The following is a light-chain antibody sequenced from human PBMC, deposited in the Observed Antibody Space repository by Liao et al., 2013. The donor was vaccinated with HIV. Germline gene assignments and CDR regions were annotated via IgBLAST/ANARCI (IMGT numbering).Light chain of an antibody. V-gene: IGLV3-1*01. CDR2: QDT. Sequence: SYDLTQPPSVSVSPGQTTSITCSGDKLGDKYACWYQQKPGQSPVLVIYQDTKRPSGIPERLSGSRSGTTVTLTISGAQAGDEADYYCQSTDSSGAWVFGGGTKLTVL. CDR3: QSTDSSGAWV. J-gene: IGLJ3*02. CDR1: KLGDKY.